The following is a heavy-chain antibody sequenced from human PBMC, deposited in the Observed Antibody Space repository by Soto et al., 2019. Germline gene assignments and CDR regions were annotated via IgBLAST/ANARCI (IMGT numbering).Heavy chain of an antibody. D-gene: IGHD7-27*01. Sequence: QVQLVQSGAEVKKPGASVKVSCKASGYTFTSYDINWVRQAAGQGLEWMGWMNPNSGNTGYAQKFQGRVTMTRNTSISTAYMELSSLRSEDTAVYYCARVTGSGGKPHGRFDPWGQGSLVTVSS. CDR1: GYTFTSYD. V-gene: IGHV1-8*01. CDR3: ARVTGSGGKPHGRFDP. J-gene: IGHJ5*02. CDR2: MNPNSGNT.